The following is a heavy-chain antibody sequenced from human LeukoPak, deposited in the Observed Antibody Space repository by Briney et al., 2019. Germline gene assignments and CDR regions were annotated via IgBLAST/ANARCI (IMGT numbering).Heavy chain of an antibody. D-gene: IGHD6-13*01. J-gene: IGHJ4*02. CDR3: AKVRVAAALPYYFDY. V-gene: IGHV3-30*18. CDR2: ISYDGSNK. Sequence: GGSLRLSCAASGFTFSSYEMNWVRQAPGKGLEWVAVISYDGSNKYYADSVKGRFTISRDNSKNTLYLQMNSLRAEDTAVYYCAKVRVAAALPYYFDYWGQGTLVTVSS. CDR1: GFTFSSYE.